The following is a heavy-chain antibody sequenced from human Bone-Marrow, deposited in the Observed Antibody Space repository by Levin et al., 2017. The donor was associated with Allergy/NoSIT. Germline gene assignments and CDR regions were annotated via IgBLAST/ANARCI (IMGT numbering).Heavy chain of an antibody. D-gene: IGHD3-10*01. CDR2: INHSGST. J-gene: IGHJ4*02. CDR3: ARGPSYYGSGSYPYALDY. CDR1: GGSFSGYY. V-gene: IGHV4-34*01. Sequence: SETLSLTCAVYGGSFSGYYWSWIRQPPGKGLEWIGEINHSGSTNYNPSLKSRVTISVDTSKNQFSLKLSSVTAADTAVYYCARGPSYYGSGSYPYALDYWGQGTLVTVSS.